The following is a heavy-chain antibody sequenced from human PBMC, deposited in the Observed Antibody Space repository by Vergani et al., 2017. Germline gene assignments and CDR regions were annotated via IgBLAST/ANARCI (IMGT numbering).Heavy chain of an antibody. CDR2: ISAYNGNT. D-gene: IGHD3-22*01. V-gene: IGHV1-18*01. Sequence: QVKLVQSGAEVKKPGASVKVSCKASGYTFTSYGISWVRQAPGQGLEWMGWISAYNGNTNYAQKLQGRVTMTTDTSTRTAYMELRSLRSDYTAVYYCAGDRGMIVSNYYFDYWGQGTLVTVSS. J-gene: IGHJ4*02. CDR3: AGDRGMIVSNYYFDY. CDR1: GYTFTSYG.